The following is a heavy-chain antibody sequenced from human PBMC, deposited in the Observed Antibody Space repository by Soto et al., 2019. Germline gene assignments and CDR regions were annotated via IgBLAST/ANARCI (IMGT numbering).Heavy chain of an antibody. Sequence: VGSLRLSCAASGFIFIKYAMHWVRQAPGKGLEWVSEISAGGGNTYYADSVRGRFTISRDISKNTLYLQINSLSAEDTAVYYCAKAMGSGWYFDYWGQGTLVNVSS. CDR1: GFIFIKYA. V-gene: IGHV3-23*01. D-gene: IGHD6-19*01. CDR2: ISAGGGNT. J-gene: IGHJ4*02. CDR3: AKAMGSGWYFDY.